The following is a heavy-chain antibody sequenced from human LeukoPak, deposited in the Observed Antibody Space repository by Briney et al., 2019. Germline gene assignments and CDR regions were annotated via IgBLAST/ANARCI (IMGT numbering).Heavy chain of an antibody. D-gene: IGHD3-3*01. CDR3: ARDFYDFWSGYHDS. Sequence: PSETLSLTCTVSGGSISSSSYYWGWIRQPPGKGLEWIGSIYYSGSTYYNPSLKSRVTISVDTSKNQFSLKLSSVTAADTAVYYCARDFYDFWSGYHDSWGQGTLVTVSS. J-gene: IGHJ4*02. CDR2: IYYSGST. CDR1: GGSISSSSYY. V-gene: IGHV4-39*07.